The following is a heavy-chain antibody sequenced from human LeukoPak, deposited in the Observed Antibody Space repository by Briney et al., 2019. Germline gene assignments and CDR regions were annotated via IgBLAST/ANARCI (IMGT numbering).Heavy chain of an antibody. D-gene: IGHD3-3*01. CDR3: ARSPATGIWSGYSLNWFDP. Sequence: PGGSLRLSCAASGFTFSSYSMNWVRQAPGKGLEWVSSISSSSSYIYYADSVKGRFTISRDNAKNSLYLQMNSLRAEDTAVYYCARSPATGIWSGYSLNWFDPWGQGTLVTVSS. CDR1: GFTFSSYS. J-gene: IGHJ5*02. V-gene: IGHV3-21*01. CDR2: ISSSSSYI.